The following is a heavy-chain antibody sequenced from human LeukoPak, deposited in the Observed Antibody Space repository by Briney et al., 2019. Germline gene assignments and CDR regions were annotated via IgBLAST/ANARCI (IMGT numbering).Heavy chain of an antibody. J-gene: IGHJ4*02. CDR2: ISSSGGNT. Sequence: GGSLRLSCAASGFTFSSYAMSWVRQAPGKGLEWVSAISSSGGNTYYADSVKGRFTISRDNSKNTLYLQMNSLRAEDMAVYYCAKGGSDYDDHGDSFDYWGQGALVTVSS. CDR1: GFTFSSYA. D-gene: IGHD1-26*01. CDR3: AKGGSDYDDHGDSFDY. V-gene: IGHV3-23*01.